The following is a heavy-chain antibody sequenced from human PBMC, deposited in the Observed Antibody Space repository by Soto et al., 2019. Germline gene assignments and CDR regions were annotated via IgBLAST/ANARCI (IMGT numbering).Heavy chain of an antibody. D-gene: IGHD5-12*01. CDR3: ARMGGPGRGYSGYDY. V-gene: IGHV6-1*01. Sequence: SQTLALTCAIAGDSVSSNSAAWNWIRQSPSRGLEWLGRTYYRSKWYNDYAVSVKSRITINPDTSKNQFSLQLNSVTPEDTAVYXCARMGGPGRGYSGYDYWGQGTLVTVSS. CDR2: TYYRSKWYN. CDR1: GDSVSSNSAA. J-gene: IGHJ4*02.